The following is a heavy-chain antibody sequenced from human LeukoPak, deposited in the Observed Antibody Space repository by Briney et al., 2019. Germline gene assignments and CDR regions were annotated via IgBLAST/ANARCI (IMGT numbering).Heavy chain of an antibody. CDR1: GFTFSSYA. CDR3: ARGLVRSGYYFDY. Sequence: GRSLRLFCAASGFTFSSYAMHWVRQAPGKGLVWVTVISYDGSNEYYADSVKGRFTISRDNSKNTLYLQMNNLRAEDTAVYYCARGLVRSGYYFDYWGQGTLVTVSS. V-gene: IGHV3-30-3*01. D-gene: IGHD3-9*01. J-gene: IGHJ4*02. CDR2: ISYDGSNE.